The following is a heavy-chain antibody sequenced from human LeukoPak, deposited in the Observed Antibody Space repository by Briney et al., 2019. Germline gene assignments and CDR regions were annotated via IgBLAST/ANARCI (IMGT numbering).Heavy chain of an antibody. V-gene: IGHV3-48*03. J-gene: IGHJ6*03. Sequence: GGSLRLSCAASGFTFSNYEMNWVRQAPGKGLEWVSYISSRASTIYYADSMKGRFTISRDNAKNTLYLQMNSLRAEDTAVYYCARGGSSVLDPLTLDYYYMDVWGKGTTVTVSS. CDR1: GFTFSNYE. D-gene: IGHD6-13*01. CDR3: ARGGSSVLDPLTLDYYYMDV. CDR2: ISSRASTI.